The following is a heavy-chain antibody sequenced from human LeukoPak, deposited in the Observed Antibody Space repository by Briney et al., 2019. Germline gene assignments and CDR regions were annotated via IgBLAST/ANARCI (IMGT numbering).Heavy chain of an antibody. J-gene: IGHJ4*02. V-gene: IGHV1-2*02. CDR3: ALFYDSSGPFDY. CDR2: INPNSGGT. CDR1: GYTFTGYY. D-gene: IGHD3-22*01. Sequence: ASVKVSCKASGYTFTGYYMHWVRQAPGQGLEWMGWINPNSGGTNYAQKFQGRVTMTRDTSISTAYMELSRLRSDDTAVYYCALFYDSSGPFDYWGQGTLVAVSS.